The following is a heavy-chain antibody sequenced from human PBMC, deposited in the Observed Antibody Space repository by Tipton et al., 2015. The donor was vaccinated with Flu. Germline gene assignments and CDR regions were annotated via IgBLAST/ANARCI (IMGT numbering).Heavy chain of an antibody. CDR2: IFYSGSFSGGST. CDR3: ARDSPYDSSGYYSDY. V-gene: IGHV4-39*07. CDR1: GGSISSTYY. D-gene: IGHD3-22*01. J-gene: IGHJ4*01. Sequence: TLSLTCTVSGGSISSTYYWGWIRQPPGKGLEWIGSIFYSGSFSGGSTYYNPSLKSRVTISVGTSKNQFSLKLSSVTAADTAIYYCARDSPYDSSGYYSDYCGHGTPVTVSS.